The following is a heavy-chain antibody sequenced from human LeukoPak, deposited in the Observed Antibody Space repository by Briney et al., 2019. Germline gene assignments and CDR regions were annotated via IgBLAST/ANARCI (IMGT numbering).Heavy chain of an antibody. CDR2: IYSGGST. D-gene: IGHD2-21*01. CDR3: ASAREYCGSAECYEYFQH. Sequence: GGSLRLSCAASGFTVSSNHMSWVRQAPGKGLEWVSVIYSGGSTYYADSVNGRFTISRDNSRNTLLLQMNSLRAEDTALYYCASAREYCGSAECYEYFQHWGQGTLVTVSS. J-gene: IGHJ1*01. CDR1: GFTVSSNH. V-gene: IGHV3-53*01.